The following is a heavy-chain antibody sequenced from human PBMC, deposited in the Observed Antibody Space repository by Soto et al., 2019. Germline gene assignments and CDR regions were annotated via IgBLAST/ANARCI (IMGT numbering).Heavy chain of an antibody. V-gene: IGHV3-48*03. J-gene: IGHJ4*02. CDR3: ARDDYGGTAFNY. CDR1: GFTFSSYE. D-gene: IGHD4-17*01. Sequence: EVQLVESGGGLVQPGGSLRLSCAASGFTFSSYEMNWVRQAPGKGLEWVSYISSSGSTIYYADSVKGRFTISRDNAKNSLYLHMNSLRADDTAVYYCARDDYGGTAFNYWGQGTLVTVSS. CDR2: ISSSGSTI.